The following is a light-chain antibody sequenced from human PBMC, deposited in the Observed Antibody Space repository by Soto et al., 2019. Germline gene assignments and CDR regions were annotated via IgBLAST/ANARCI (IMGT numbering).Light chain of an antibody. J-gene: IGLJ2*01. V-gene: IGLV8-61*01. CDR2: STN. Sequence: QAVVTQEPSFSVSPGGTVTLTCGLSSGSVSTSYYPSWYQQTPGQAPRTLIYSTNTRSSGVPDRFSGSILGNKAALTITGAQADDEYDYYCVLYMGSVVFGGGTKLTVL. CDR3: VLYMGSVV. CDR1: SGSVSTSYY.